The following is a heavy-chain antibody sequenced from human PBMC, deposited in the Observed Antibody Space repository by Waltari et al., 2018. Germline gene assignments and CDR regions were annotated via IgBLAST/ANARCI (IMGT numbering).Heavy chain of an antibody. CDR3: ARLGIAVAARIFDY. V-gene: IGHV4-39*01. Sequence: QLQLQESGPGLVKPSETLSLTCTVSGGSISSSSYYWGWIRQPPGKGLEWIGSIYYSVSTYYNPSLKSRVTISVDTSKNQFSLKLSSVTAADTAVYYCARLGIAVAARIFDYWGQGTLVTVSS. CDR1: GGSISSSSYY. J-gene: IGHJ4*02. D-gene: IGHD6-19*01. CDR2: IYYSVST.